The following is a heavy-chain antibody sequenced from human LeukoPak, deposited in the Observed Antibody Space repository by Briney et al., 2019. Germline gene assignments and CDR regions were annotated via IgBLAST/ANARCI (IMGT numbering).Heavy chain of an antibody. J-gene: IGHJ4*02. V-gene: IGHV4-39*01. CDR2: IYYSGNT. CDR3: ARQTGSGLFILP. Sequence: SETLSLTCTVSGVSISSSNSYWGWIRHPPGKGLEWIGSIYYSGNTYYNASLKSQVSISIDTSKNQFSLRLTSVTAADTAVYYCARQTGSGLFILPGGQGTLVTVSS. D-gene: IGHD3/OR15-3a*01. CDR1: GVSISSSNSY.